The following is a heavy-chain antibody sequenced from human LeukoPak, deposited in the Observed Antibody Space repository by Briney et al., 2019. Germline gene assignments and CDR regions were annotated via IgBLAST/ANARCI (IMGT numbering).Heavy chain of an antibody. V-gene: IGHV4-39*01. D-gene: IGHD7-27*01. CDR1: GGSISSSSYY. J-gene: IGHJ4*02. Sequence: PSETLSLTCTVSGGSISSSSYYWGWIRQPPGKGLEWIGSIYYSGSTYYNPSLKSRVTISVDTSKNQFSLKLSSVTAADTAVYYCARINWGWPPLARGQGTLVTVSS. CDR2: IYYSGST. CDR3: ARINWGWPPLA.